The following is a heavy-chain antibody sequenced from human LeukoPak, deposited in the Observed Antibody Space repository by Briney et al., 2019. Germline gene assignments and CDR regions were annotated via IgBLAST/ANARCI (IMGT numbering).Heavy chain of an antibody. J-gene: IGHJ3*02. Sequence: PGGSLRLSCAASGFTVSSNYMSWVRQAPGKGLEWVSVTYSGGSTYYADSVKGRFTISRDNSKNTLYLQMNSLRAEDTAVYYCASCIAAAAFDIWGQGTMVTVSS. V-gene: IGHV3-66*01. D-gene: IGHD6-13*01. CDR3: ASCIAAAAFDI. CDR1: GFTVSSNY. CDR2: TYSGGST.